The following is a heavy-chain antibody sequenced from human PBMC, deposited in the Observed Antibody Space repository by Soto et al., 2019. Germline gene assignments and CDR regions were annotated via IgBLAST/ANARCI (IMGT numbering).Heavy chain of an antibody. Sequence: GGSLRLSCAASGFTFSSYAMSWVRQAPGKGLEWVSAISGSGGSTYYADSVKGRFTISRDNSKNTLYLQMNSLRAEDTAVYYCAKDRTPYYYDSSGYSNWGQGTLVTVS. CDR3: AKDRTPYYYDSSGYSN. D-gene: IGHD3-22*01. CDR2: ISGSGGST. CDR1: GFTFSSYA. V-gene: IGHV3-23*01. J-gene: IGHJ4*02.